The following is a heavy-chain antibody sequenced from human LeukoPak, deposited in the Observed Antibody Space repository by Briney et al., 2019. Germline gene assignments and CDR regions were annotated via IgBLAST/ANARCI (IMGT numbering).Heavy chain of an antibody. Sequence: GGSLRLSCAASGFTFSSYEMNWVRQAPGKGLEWVSYISNSGSTIYYTDSVKGRFTISRDNSKNTLYLQMNSLRAEDTAVYYCANDIVVVPAAMPDAFDIWGQGTMVTVSS. V-gene: IGHV3-48*03. J-gene: IGHJ3*02. CDR1: GFTFSSYE. D-gene: IGHD2-2*01. CDR3: ANDIVVVPAAMPDAFDI. CDR2: ISNSGSTI.